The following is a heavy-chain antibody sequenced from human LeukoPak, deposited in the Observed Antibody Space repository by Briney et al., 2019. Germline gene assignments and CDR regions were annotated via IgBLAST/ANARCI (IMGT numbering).Heavy chain of an antibody. CDR2: IYYSGST. D-gene: IGHD3-9*01. CDR3: ARHLPYYDILTGYYVPLSYWYFDL. Sequence: SETLSLTCTVSGGFISTYYWSWIRQPPGKGLEWIGYIYYSGSTNYNPSLKSRVTISVDTSKNQFSLKLSSVTAADTAVYYCARHLPYYDILTGYYVPLSYWYFDLWGRGTLVTVSS. V-gene: IGHV4-59*08. CDR1: GGFISTYY. J-gene: IGHJ2*01.